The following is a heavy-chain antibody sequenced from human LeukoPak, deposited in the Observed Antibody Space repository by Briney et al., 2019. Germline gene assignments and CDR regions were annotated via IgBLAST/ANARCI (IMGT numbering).Heavy chain of an antibody. V-gene: IGHV4-59*12. D-gene: IGHD1-14*01. CDR1: GGSISTYY. CDR2: IYHSGST. J-gene: IGHJ2*01. Sequence: SETLSLTCTVSGGSISTYYWNWIRQPPGKGLEWIGYIYHSGSTNYNPSLKSRVTISVDTSKNQFSLKLSSVTAADTAVYYCARAARKSNPTFDLWGRGTLVTVSS. CDR3: ARAARKSNPTFDL.